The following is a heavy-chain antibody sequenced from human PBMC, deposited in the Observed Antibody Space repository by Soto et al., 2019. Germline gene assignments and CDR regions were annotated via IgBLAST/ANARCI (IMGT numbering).Heavy chain of an antibody. CDR1: GFTVSSNY. CDR2: IYSGGST. J-gene: IGHJ6*02. CDR3: ARDLVVVPAAQGEGTYYYYYYGMDV. Sequence: VGSLRLSCAASGFTVSSNYMSWVRQAPGKGLEWVSVIYSGGSTYYADSVKGRFTISRDNSKNTLYLQMNSLRAEDTAVYYCARDLVVVPAAQGEGTYYYYYYGMDVWGQGTTVTVSS. V-gene: IGHV3-53*01. D-gene: IGHD2-2*01.